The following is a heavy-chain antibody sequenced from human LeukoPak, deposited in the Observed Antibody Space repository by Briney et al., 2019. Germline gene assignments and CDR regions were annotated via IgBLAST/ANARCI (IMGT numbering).Heavy chain of an antibody. Sequence: GASVKVSCKASVYTFTAYYIHWVRQAPGQGLEWMGWINPDSGGTSYAQKFQGGVTMTRDTSISTAYMELNRLRSDDTAVYYCARESGAFDIWGQGTMVTVSS. V-gene: IGHV1-2*02. CDR1: VYTFTAYY. J-gene: IGHJ3*02. CDR3: ARESGAFDI. CDR2: INPDSGGT.